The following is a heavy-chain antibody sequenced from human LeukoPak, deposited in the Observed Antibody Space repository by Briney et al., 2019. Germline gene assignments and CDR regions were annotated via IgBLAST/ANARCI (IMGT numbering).Heavy chain of an antibody. CDR2: IYYSGTT. J-gene: IGHJ4*02. D-gene: IGHD7-27*01. CDR3: ARGANWGSPDY. CDR1: GGSISSDY. Sequence: SETLSLTCTVAGGSISSDYWSWIRQSPGKGLEWIGYIYYSGTTSYNPSLKSRVTISLDTSKNQFSLKLSSVTAADTAVYYCARGANWGSPDYWGQGTLVTVSS. V-gene: IGHV4-59*01.